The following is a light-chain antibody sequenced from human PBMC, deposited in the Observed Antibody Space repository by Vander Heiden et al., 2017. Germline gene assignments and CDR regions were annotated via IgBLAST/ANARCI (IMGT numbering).Light chain of an antibody. J-gene: IGKJ2*01. Sequence: EIVMTQSPATLSVSPGESATLSCRASQSVSSSLAWYQQKPGQAPRLLIYGASTRATGIPARFSGSGSGTEFTLTISSLQSEDFAVYYCQQYNNWPPEYTFGQGTKLEIK. V-gene: IGKV3-15*01. CDR1: QSVSSS. CDR2: GAS. CDR3: QQYNNWPPEYT.